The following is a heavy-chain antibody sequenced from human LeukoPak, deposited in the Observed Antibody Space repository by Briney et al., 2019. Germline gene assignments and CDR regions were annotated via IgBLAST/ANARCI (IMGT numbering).Heavy chain of an antibody. CDR3: AREYGYSSSWLVGGYFDY. V-gene: IGHV4-59*01. D-gene: IGHD6-13*01. CDR2: IYYSGST. CDR1: GGSISSYY. Sequence: SETLSLTCTVSGGSISSYYWSWLRQPPGKGLEWIGYIYYSGSTNYNPSLTSRVTISVDTSKNQFSLKLSSVTAADTAVYYCAREYGYSSSWLVGGYFDYWGQGTLVTVSS. J-gene: IGHJ4*02.